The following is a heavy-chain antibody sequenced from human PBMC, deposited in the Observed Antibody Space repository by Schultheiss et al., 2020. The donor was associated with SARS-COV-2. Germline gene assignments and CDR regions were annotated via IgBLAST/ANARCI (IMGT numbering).Heavy chain of an antibody. CDR3: ARDGFEAAFWSGYYIAFFDY. J-gene: IGHJ4*02. CDR1: GFTFSSYA. D-gene: IGHD3-3*01. CDR2: ISGSGGST. Sequence: GESLKISCAASGFTFSSYAMSWVRQAPGKGLEWVSAISGSGGSTYYADSVKGRFTISRDNSKNSLYLQMNSLRAEDTAVYYCARDGFEAAFWSGYYIAFFDYWGQGTLVTVSS. V-gene: IGHV3-23*01.